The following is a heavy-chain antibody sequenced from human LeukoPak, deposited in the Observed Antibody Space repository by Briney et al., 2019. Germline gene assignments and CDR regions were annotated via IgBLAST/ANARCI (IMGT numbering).Heavy chain of an antibody. V-gene: IGHV4-59*01. CDR3: ARDWEVVPAAIIVDV. CDR1: GGSISSSY. D-gene: IGHD2-2*01. Sequence: SETLSLSCTVSGGSISSSYWSWIRQPPGKGLEWIGYIYYSGSTNYNPSLKSRVNISVDTSKNQFSLKLSSVTAADTGVYYCARDWEVVPAAIIVDVWGKGTTVTVSS. CDR2: IYYSGST. J-gene: IGHJ6*04.